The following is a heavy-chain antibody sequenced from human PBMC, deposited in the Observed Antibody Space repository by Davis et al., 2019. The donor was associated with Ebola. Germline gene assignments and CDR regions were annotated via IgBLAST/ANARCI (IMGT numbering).Heavy chain of an antibody. Sequence: SETLSLTCTVSGGSISSYYWSWIRQPPGKGLEWIGEINHSGSTNYNPSLKSRVTISVDTSKNQFSLKLSSVTAADTAVYYCARGGYSGSYLNFDYWGQGTLVTVSS. CDR3: ARGGYSGSYLNFDY. J-gene: IGHJ4*02. V-gene: IGHV4-34*01. CDR1: GGSISSYY. D-gene: IGHD1-26*01. CDR2: INHSGST.